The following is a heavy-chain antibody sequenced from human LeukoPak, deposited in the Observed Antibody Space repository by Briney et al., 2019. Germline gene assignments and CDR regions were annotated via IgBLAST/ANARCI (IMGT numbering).Heavy chain of an antibody. CDR1: GYTFTSYY. CDR2: INPSGGST. CDR3: AKPHSGSYSPLGY. J-gene: IGHJ4*02. D-gene: IGHD1-26*01. V-gene: IGHV1-46*01. Sequence: ASVKVSCKASGYTFTSYYMHWVRQAPGRGLEWMGIINPSGGSTSYAQKFQGRVTMTRDMSTSTVYMELSSLRSEDTAVYYCAKPHSGSYSPLGYWGQGTLVTVSS.